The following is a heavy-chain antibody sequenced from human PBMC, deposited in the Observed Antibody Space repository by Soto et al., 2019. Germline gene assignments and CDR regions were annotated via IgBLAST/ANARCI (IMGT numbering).Heavy chain of an antibody. CDR3: AAVGYGGANRDYFDY. CDR2: IVVGSGNT. D-gene: IGHD2-21*01. J-gene: IGHJ4*02. CDR1: GFTFTSSA. Sequence: GASVKVSCKASGFTFTSSAVQWVRQARGQRLEWIGWIVVGSGNTNYAQKFQERVTITRDMSTSTAYMELSSLRSEDTAVYYCAAVGYGGANRDYFDYWGQGTLVTVSP. V-gene: IGHV1-58*01.